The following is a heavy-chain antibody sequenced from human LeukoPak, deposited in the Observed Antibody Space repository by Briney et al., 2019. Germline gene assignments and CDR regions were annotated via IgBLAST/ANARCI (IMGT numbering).Heavy chain of an antibody. V-gene: IGHV3-23*01. Sequence: GGSLRLSCAASGFTFTSYTMYWVRQAPGKGLKWVSIMSGSGGTTYYARSVKGRFTISRDNSRNTLFLQMNSLRVEDTAVYYCAKALGGRDAFNLWGQGALVTVSS. J-gene: IGHJ5*02. CDR2: MSGSGGTT. CDR1: GFTFTSYT. CDR3: AKALGGRDAFNL. D-gene: IGHD5-24*01.